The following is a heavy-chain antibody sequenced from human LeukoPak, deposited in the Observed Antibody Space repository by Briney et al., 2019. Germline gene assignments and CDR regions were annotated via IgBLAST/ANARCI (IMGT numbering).Heavy chain of an antibody. CDR1: GFTFSNYW. J-gene: IGHJ4*02. CDR3: ARDNGGSSPFDY. CDR2: IDEDGSET. Sequence: GGSLRLSCEVSGFTFSNYWMMWVRQAPGKGLEWVASIDEDGSETNYVDSVTGRFTISRDNAKNSLYLQMNSLRAEDTALYYCARDNGGSSPFDYWGQGTLVSVSS. V-gene: IGHV3-7*01. D-gene: IGHD4-23*01.